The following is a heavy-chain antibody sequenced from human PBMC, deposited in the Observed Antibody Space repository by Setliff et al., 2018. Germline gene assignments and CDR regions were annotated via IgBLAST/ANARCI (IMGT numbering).Heavy chain of an antibody. CDR1: GYSISSGYY. Sequence: SETLSLTCAVSGYSISSGYYWGWTRQPPGKGLEWIGSIYHSGSTYYNPSLKSRVTISVDTSKNQFSLKLSSVTAADTAVYYCARSAGYSSSWYNYYYGMDVWGQGTTVTVSS. J-gene: IGHJ6*02. CDR3: ARSAGYSSSWYNYYYGMDV. D-gene: IGHD6-13*01. V-gene: IGHV4-38-2*01. CDR2: IYHSGST.